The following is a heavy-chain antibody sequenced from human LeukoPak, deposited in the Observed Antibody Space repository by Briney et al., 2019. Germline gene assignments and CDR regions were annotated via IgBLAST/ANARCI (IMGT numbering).Heavy chain of an antibody. CDR3: TSANYGPAY. CDR2: IKQDGSEK. CDR1: GFIFSSYW. Sequence: GRSLRLSCAASGFIFSSYWMSWVRQAPGKGLEWVANIKQDGSEKYYVDSVKGRFTISRDNAKNSLYLQMNSLRAEDTAVYYCTSANYGPAYWGQGTLVTVSS. V-gene: IGHV3-7*01. D-gene: IGHD5-24*01. J-gene: IGHJ4*02.